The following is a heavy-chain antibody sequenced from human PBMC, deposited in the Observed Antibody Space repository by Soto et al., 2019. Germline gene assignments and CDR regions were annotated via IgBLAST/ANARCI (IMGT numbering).Heavy chain of an antibody. D-gene: IGHD2-8*01. Sequence: PGGSLRLSCEASGFTFSNYAMSWVRQAPGKGLEWVSVISGSGGSTNYADSAKGRFTISRDNSMDTLYLQMNSLRADDTAVYYCAKDATAVNGVWDPFDMWGQGTEVTVSS. CDR2: ISGSGGST. CDR3: AKDATAVNGVWDPFDM. V-gene: IGHV3-23*01. CDR1: GFTFSNYA. J-gene: IGHJ3*02.